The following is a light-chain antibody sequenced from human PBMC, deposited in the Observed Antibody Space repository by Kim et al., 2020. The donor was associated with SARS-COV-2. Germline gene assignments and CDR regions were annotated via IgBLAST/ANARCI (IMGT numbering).Light chain of an antibody. CDR3: QQYNSWPLT. CDR2: GVS. CDR1: QSVNRN. V-gene: IGKV3D-15*01. Sequence: SPGETTPPPCKARQSVNRNLAWYQQKPGQAPRLLIYGVSSRATGISARFSGSGSGTDFALTITSLQSEDFAVYYCQQYNSWPLTFGGGTKVDIK. J-gene: IGKJ4*01.